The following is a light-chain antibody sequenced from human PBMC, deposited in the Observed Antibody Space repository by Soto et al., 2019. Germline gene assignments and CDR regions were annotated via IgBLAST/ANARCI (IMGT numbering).Light chain of an antibody. CDR2: TND. Sequence: QSVLTQPPSASRTPGQRVTISCSGGSSNIGSNTVHWLQQLPGTAPKSLIYTNDKRPSGVPDRFSASKSGTSASLAISGLQSEDEADYYCAAWDDSLNVVVFGGGTKVTVL. CDR3: AAWDDSLNVVV. V-gene: IGLV1-44*01. CDR1: SSNIGSNT. J-gene: IGLJ2*01.